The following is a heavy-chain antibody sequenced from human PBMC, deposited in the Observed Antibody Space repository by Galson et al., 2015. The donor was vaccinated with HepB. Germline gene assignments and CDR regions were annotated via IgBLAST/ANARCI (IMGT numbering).Heavy chain of an antibody. D-gene: IGHD3-22*01. CDR2: MRGSGGST. J-gene: IGHJ4*02. CDR1: GFTASNSY. Sequence: SLRLSCAASGFTASNSYMSWVRQAPGKGLEWVSGMRGSGGSTYYVDPVKGRFTISRDNSTNTLWLQMNSLSVEDTAVYYCAKNPYYASNGYYSFDYWGRGTLVTVSS. CDR3: AKNPYYASNGYYSFDY. V-gene: IGHV3-23*01.